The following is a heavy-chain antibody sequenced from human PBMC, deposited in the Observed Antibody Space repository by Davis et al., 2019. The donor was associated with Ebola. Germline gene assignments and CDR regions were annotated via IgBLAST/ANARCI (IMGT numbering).Heavy chain of an antibody. CDR2: INWNGVST. J-gene: IGHJ5*02. D-gene: IGHD6-19*01. V-gene: IGHV3-20*04. CDR1: GFSFDDYG. Sequence: GESLKISCAASGFSFDDYGMSWVRQGPGKGLEWVAGINWNGVSTRYTDSVRGRFTISRDNAKNSLYLQMNSLKAEDTAIFYCARDEGGSGRNWFDPWGQGTLVTVSS. CDR3: ARDEGGSGRNWFDP.